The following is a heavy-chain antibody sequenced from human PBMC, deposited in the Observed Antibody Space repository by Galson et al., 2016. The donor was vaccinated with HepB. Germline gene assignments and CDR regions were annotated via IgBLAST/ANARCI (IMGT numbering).Heavy chain of an antibody. D-gene: IGHD1-14*01. Sequence: QSGAEVKKPGESLKISCKVSGYIFTTYWIAWVRQMPVKGLEWTGNNHPRDSDPRYCPSFPGQATISADTSISTAYLQWSSLKASATAIYYCARRSGITLDYYYYYTMDVWGQGTTVTVSS. CDR2: NHPRDSDP. J-gene: IGHJ6*02. CDR1: GYIFTTYW. CDR3: ARRSGITLDYYYYYTMDV. V-gene: IGHV5-51*01.